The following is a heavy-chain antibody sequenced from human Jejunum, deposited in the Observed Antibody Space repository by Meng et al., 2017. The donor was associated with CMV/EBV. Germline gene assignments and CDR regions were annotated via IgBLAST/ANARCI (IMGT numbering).Heavy chain of an antibody. CDR2: IRQDGGDK. CDR3: TGGLAADY. J-gene: IGHJ4*02. Sequence: RSWAASGFSFDDYSMHWVRQAPGKGLEWVANIRQDGGDKYFADSVKGRFTISRDNARASLYLQMNSLRVEDTAVYYCTGGLAADYWGQGTLVTVSS. CDR1: GFSFDDYS. D-gene: IGHD6-19*01. V-gene: IGHV3-7*01.